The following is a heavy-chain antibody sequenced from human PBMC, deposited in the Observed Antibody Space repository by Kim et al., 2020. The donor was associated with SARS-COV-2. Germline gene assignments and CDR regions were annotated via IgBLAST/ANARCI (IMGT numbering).Heavy chain of an antibody. CDR3: AKIIAVAPSFDY. V-gene: IGHV3-30*02. J-gene: IGHJ4*02. CDR2: K. Sequence: KYYADSVKGRFTISRDNSKNTLYLQMNSLGAEDTAVYYCAKIIAVAPSFDYWGQGTLVTVSS. D-gene: IGHD6-19*01.